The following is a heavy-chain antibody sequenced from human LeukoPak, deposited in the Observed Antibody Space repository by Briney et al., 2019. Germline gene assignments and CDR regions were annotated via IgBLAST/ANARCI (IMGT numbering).Heavy chain of an antibody. D-gene: IGHD6-19*01. CDR3: ERAKKHIAVAGEFDY. CDR1: GYTFTSYY. CDR2: INPSGGST. V-gene: IGHV1-46*01. J-gene: IGHJ4*02. Sequence: ASVKVSCKASGYTFTSYYMHWVRQAPGQGLEWMGIINPSGGSTSHAQKFQGRVTMTRHTSTSTVYMELSSLRSEDTAVYYCERAKKHIAVAGEFDYWGQGTLVTVSS.